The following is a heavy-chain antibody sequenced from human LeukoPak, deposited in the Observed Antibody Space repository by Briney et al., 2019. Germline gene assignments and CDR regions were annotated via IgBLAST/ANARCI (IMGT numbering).Heavy chain of an antibody. V-gene: IGHV3-30-3*01. Sequence: RSLRLSCVASGFTFSSYAISGGHQAPGKGLGWGAVISYDGSNKYYADSVKGPFTLSRGNSKNTLYLQMTSLRAADTAVYYCARDAYYPRAVSHSSSWHFDYWGQGTLVTVSS. J-gene: IGHJ4*02. CDR3: ARDAYYPRAVSHSSSWHFDY. CDR2: ISYDGSNK. D-gene: IGHD6-13*01. CDR1: GFTFSSYA.